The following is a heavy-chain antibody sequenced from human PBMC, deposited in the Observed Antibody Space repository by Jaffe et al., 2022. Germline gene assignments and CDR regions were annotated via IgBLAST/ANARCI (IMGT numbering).Heavy chain of an antibody. CDR1: GFTFSSYW. CDR3: AREVAARLDYLDY. V-gene: IGHV3-7*01. J-gene: IGHJ4*02. CDR2: IKQDGSEK. Sequence: EVQLVESGGGLVQPGGSLRLSCAASGFTFSSYWMSWVRQAPGKGLEWVANIKQDGSEKYYVDSVKGRFTISRDNAKNSLYLQMNSLRAEDTAVYYCAREVAARLDYLDYWGQGTLVTVSS. D-gene: IGHD6-6*01.